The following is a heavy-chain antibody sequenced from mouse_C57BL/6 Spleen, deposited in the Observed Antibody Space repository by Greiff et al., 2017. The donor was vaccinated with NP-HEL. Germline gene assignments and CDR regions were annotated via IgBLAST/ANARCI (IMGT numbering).Heavy chain of an antibody. V-gene: IGHV1-7*01. Sequence: VQLQQSGAELAKPGASVKLSCKASGYTFTSYWMHWVNQRPGQGLEWIGYINPSSGYTKYNQKFKDKATLTADKSSSTAYMQLSSLTYEDSAVYYCASTSPGYYYAMDYWGQGTSVTVSS. CDR2: INPSSGYT. J-gene: IGHJ4*01. CDR3: ASTSPGYYYAMDY. CDR1: GYTFTSYW. D-gene: IGHD4-1*01.